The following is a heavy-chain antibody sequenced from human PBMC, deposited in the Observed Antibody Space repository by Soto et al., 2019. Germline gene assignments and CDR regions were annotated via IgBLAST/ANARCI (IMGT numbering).Heavy chain of an antibody. V-gene: IGHV3-53*02. CDR2: IYSVGTT. CDR1: GFTVNSYY. CDR3: ARGATRDNMMESP. D-gene: IGHD3-16*01. J-gene: IGHJ5*02. Sequence: EVQLVETGGGLIQPGGSLRLSCAATGFTVNSYYMSWVRQAPGKGLEWVSVIYSVGTTYYADSVKGRFTISRDDSKNTLYRQMNNVRAEDTAVYYCARGATRDNMMESPWGQGTLVTVSS.